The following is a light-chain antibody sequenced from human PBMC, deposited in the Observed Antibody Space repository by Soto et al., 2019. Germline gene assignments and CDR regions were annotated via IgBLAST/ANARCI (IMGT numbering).Light chain of an antibody. CDR2: DVN. CDR1: SSDIGAYNF. CDR3: SSWTTSTTMI. J-gene: IGLJ2*01. V-gene: IGLV2-14*01. Sequence: QSVLTQPASVSGSPGQSITISCTGTSSDIGAYNFVSWYQQHPGKAPKLMLYDVNIRPSGVSNRFSGSKSGNTASLIISGHQAEDAADYCCSSWTTSTTMIFGGGTKLTVL.